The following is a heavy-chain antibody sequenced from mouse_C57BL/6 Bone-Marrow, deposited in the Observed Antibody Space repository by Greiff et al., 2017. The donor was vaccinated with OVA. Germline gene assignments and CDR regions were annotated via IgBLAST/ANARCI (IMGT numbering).Heavy chain of an antibody. D-gene: IGHD2-10*01. CDR3: ARGLLWGLYAMDY. J-gene: IGHJ4*01. CDR2: INPGSGGT. V-gene: IGHV1-54*01. CDR1: GYAFTNYL. Sequence: VQLQHSGAELVRPGTSVKVSCKASGYAFTNYLIEWVKQRPGQGLEWIGVINPGSGGTNYNEKFKGKATLTADKSSSTAYMQLSSLTSEDSAVYFCARGLLWGLYAMDYWGQGTSVTVSS.